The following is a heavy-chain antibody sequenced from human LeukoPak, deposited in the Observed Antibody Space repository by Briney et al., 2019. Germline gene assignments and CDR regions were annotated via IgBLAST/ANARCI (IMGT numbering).Heavy chain of an antibody. CDR1: AYTFTTSD. Sequence: ASVKVSCKASAYTFTTSDINWVRQAAGQGLEWMGWMNPNSGHTGYAQRFQGRVTMTRNTSISTAYMELSSLRSEDTAVYYCARDSRNWFDPWGQGTLVTVSS. CDR3: ARDSRNWFDP. J-gene: IGHJ5*02. CDR2: MNPNSGHT. V-gene: IGHV1-8*01.